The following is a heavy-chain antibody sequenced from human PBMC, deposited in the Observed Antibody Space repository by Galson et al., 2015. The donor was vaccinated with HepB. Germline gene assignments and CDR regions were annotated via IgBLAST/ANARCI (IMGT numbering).Heavy chain of an antibody. D-gene: IGHD3-16*01. CDR3: ARHPSRRLRLGESNGAEAVDI. J-gene: IGHJ3*02. Sequence: SETLSLTCTVSGGSISSSSYYWGWIRQPPGKGLEWIGSIYYSGSTYYNPSLKSRVTISVDTSKNQFSLKLSSVTAADTAVYYCARHPSRRLRLGESNGAEAVDIWGQGTMVTVSS. V-gene: IGHV4-39*01. CDR1: GGSISSSSYY. CDR2: IYYSGST.